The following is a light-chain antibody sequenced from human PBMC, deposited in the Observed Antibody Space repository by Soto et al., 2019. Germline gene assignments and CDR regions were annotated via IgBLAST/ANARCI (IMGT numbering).Light chain of an antibody. CDR2: KAS. CDR1: QTISSS. CDR3: QQYDSYSPYT. J-gene: IGKJ2*01. V-gene: IGKV1-5*03. Sequence: DIQMTQFPPTLSASIGARVTITCRASQTISSSLAWYQQKPGKAPKLLIYKASTLETGVPSRFSGSGSGTEFTLTISSLQPDDFATYYCQQYDSYSPYTFGQGTRLEIK.